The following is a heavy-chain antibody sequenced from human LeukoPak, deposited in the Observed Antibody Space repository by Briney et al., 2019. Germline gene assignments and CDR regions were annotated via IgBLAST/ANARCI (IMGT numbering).Heavy chain of an antibody. Sequence: GGSLRLSCAASGFTFSFYAMSWVRQAPGKGLEWVSAISGSDGSTYYADSVKGRFTISRDNSKNTLYLQMNSLRAEDTAVYYCAKDRIRTEWPRFDYWGQGTLVTVSS. CDR1: GFTFSFYA. CDR2: ISGSDGST. J-gene: IGHJ4*02. V-gene: IGHV3-23*01. CDR3: AKDRIRTEWPRFDY. D-gene: IGHD5-12*01.